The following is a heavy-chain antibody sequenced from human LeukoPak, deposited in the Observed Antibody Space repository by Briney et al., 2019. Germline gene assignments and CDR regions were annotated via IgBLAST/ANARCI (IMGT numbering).Heavy chain of an antibody. CDR3: AKDLWDILTGYYHDAFDI. CDR2: ISGSGGST. V-gene: IGHV3-23*01. D-gene: IGHD3-9*01. J-gene: IGHJ3*02. CDR1: GFTFSSYA. Sequence: GGSLRLSCAASGFTFSSYAMSWVRQAPGKGLEWVSAISGSGGSTYYADSVKGRFTISRDNSKNTLYLQMDSLRAEDTAVYYCAKDLWDILTGYYHDAFDIWGQGTMVTVSS.